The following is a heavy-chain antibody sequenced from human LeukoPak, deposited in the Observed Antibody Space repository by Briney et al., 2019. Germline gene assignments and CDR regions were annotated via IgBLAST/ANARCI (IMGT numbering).Heavy chain of an antibody. Sequence: SVKVSCKASGGTYSSYSIDWVRQAPGQGLEWMGRVLPVLGLSKTAQNFQGRVTITADKSTTTAYMELSSLRSEDTAVYYCARGSYYGSGSATDAFDIWGQGTKVTVS. CDR3: ARGSYYGSGSATDAFDI. V-gene: IGHV1-69*04. J-gene: IGHJ3*02. D-gene: IGHD3-10*01. CDR2: VLPVLGLS. CDR1: GGTYSSYS.